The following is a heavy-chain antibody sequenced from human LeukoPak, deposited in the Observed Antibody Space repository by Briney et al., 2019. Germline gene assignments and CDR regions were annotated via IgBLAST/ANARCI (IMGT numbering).Heavy chain of an antibody. D-gene: IGHD2-21*02. V-gene: IGHV4-61*02. CDR2: AYSSGST. CDR1: GGSISSGGYY. J-gene: IGHJ4*01. CDR3: ARDQQLAYCGGDCFSAN. Sequence: PSETLSLTCTVSGGSISSGGYYWSWIRQPAGKGLEWIGRAYSSGSTDYNPSLQSRVTMSLDTSKNQFSLKVNSVTATDTAMYYCARDQQLAYCGGDCFSANWGQGTLVTVSS.